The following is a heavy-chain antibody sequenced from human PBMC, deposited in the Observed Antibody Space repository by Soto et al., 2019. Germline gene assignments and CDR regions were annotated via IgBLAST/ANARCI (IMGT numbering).Heavy chain of an antibody. V-gene: IGHV4-39*01. Sequence: SETLSLTCTVSGGSISSSSYYWGWIRQPPGKGLEWIGSMYYSGSTNNNPSLKSRITISVDTSKTQFSLKLSSVTAADTAVYYCARHPSDFWFDPWGQGTLVTVSS. J-gene: IGHJ5*02. CDR1: GGSISSSSYY. D-gene: IGHD2-21*02. CDR3: ARHPSDFWFDP. CDR2: MYYSGST.